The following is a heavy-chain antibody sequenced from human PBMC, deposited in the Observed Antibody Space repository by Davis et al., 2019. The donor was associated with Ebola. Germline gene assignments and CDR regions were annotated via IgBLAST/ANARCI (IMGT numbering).Heavy chain of an antibody. CDR1: GFTFSSYG. V-gene: IGHV3-33*01. J-gene: IGHJ4*02. D-gene: IGHD6-13*01. CDR3: ARDSARGSSPAD. CDR2: IWYDGSNK. Sequence: PGGSLRLSCAASGFTFSSYGMHWVRQAPGKGLEWVAVIWYDGSNKYYADSVKGRFTISRDNSKNTLYLQMNSLRAEDTAVYYCARDSARGSSPADWGQGTLVTVSS.